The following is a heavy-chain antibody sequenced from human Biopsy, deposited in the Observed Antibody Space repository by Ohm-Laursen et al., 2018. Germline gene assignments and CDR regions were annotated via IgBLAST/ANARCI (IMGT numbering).Heavy chain of an antibody. V-gene: IGHV4-59*01. CDR2: ISYTGYT. Sequence: SETLSLTCAVYNVSFSSFYWSWIRQPPGKGLEWIGHISYTGYTSYKSSLKSRVTISLDTSRKHFSLRLTSLAAADTAVYYCARGSNEYGGLYFPHWGQGTLVTVSS. D-gene: IGHD4-23*01. CDR1: NVSFSSFY. J-gene: IGHJ1*01. CDR3: ARGSNEYGGLYFPH.